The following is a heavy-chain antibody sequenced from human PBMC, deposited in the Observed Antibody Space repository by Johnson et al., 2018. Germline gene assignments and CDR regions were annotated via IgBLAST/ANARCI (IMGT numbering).Heavy chain of an antibody. CDR2: VNHSGST. J-gene: IGHJ6*02. Sequence: QVQLQQWGAGLLKPSETLSLTCAVYAGSFSGYYWRWVRQPPGKGLEWIGDVNHSGSTNYNPSLKSRVTISVDTSKNQFSLKLSPVTAADTAVYYCARACSSTNCYDVWGQGTTVTVSS. CDR3: ARACSSTNCYDV. CDR1: AGSFSGYY. D-gene: IGHD2-2*01. V-gene: IGHV4-34*01.